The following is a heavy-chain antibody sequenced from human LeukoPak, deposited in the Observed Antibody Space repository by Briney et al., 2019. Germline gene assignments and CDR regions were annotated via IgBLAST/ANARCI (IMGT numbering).Heavy chain of an antibody. J-gene: IGHJ4*02. Sequence: PGGSLRLSCAASGFTFSSYGMHWVRQAPGKGLEWVAVISYDGSNKYYADSVKGRFTISRDNSKNTLYLQMNSLRAEDTAVYYCAKDGDDWGQGTLVTVSS. CDR2: ISYDGSNK. CDR1: GFTFSSYG. CDR3: AKDGDD. V-gene: IGHV3-30*18.